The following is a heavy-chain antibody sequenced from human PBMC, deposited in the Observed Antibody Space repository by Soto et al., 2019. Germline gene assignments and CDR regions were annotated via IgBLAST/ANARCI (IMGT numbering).Heavy chain of an antibody. J-gene: IGHJ4*02. Sequence: ASVKVSCKASGYTFTSYYMHWVRQAPGQGLEWMGIINPSGGSTSYAQNFQGRVNMTRDTSTSTIYMELSSLRSEDTAVYYCARARITIFGVVIWYFDYWGQGTLVTVSS. V-gene: IGHV1-46*01. CDR3: ARARITIFGVVIWYFDY. CDR1: GYTFTSYY. CDR2: INPSGGST. D-gene: IGHD3-3*01.